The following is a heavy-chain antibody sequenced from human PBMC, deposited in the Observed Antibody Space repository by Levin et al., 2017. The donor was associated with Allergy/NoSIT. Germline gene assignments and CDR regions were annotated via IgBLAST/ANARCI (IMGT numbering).Heavy chain of an antibody. CDR3: ARGLLGIAAAGEKKPHNWFDP. J-gene: IGHJ5*02. Sequence: QPGGSLRLSCAASGFTFSSYWMHWVRQAPGKGLVWVSRINSDGSSTSYADSVKGRFTISRDNAKNTLYLQMNSLRAEDTAVYYCARGLLGIAAAGEKKPHNWFDPWGQGTLVTVSS. V-gene: IGHV3-74*01. CDR2: INSDGSST. CDR1: GFTFSSYW. D-gene: IGHD6-13*01.